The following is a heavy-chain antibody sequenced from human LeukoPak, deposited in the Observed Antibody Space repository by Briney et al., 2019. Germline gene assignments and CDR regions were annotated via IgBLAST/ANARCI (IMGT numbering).Heavy chain of an antibody. CDR2: IWYDGSNK. D-gene: IGHD3-9*01. Sequence: PGGSLRLSCAASGFTFSSYGMHWVRQAPGKGLEWVAVIWYDGSNKYYADSVKGRFTISRDNSKNTLYLQMNSLRAEDTAVYYCARDDNFRYFDWLSLVPSYYGMDVWGQGTTVTVSS. CDR1: GFTFSSYG. CDR3: ARDDNFRYFDWLSLVPSYYGMDV. J-gene: IGHJ6*02. V-gene: IGHV3-33*01.